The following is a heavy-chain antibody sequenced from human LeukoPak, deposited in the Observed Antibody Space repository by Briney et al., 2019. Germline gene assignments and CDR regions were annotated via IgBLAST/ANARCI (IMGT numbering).Heavy chain of an antibody. V-gene: IGHV7-4-1*02. D-gene: IGHD5-18*01. CDR1: GYTFTSYA. CDR3: ARGEVQLWLSNYAFDI. CDR2: INTNTGNP. Sequence: ASVKVSCKASGYTFTSYAMNWVRQAPGQGLEWMGWINTNTGNPTYAQGFTGGVVFSLDTSVSTAYLQISSLKAEDTAVYYCARGEVQLWLSNYAFDIWGQGTMVTVSS. J-gene: IGHJ3*02.